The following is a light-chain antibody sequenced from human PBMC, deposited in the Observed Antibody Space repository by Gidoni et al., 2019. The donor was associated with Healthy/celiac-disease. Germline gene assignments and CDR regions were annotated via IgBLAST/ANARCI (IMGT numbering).Light chain of an antibody. V-gene: IGKV3-11*01. Sequence: DIVLTQSPAPLSFSPGERATLSCRASQSVSSYLAWYQQKPGQAHRLPIYYASNRATGIPSRFSGSWSGTDFTLTISSLEHEDFAVYYCQQRSNWWTFGQGTKVEIK. CDR3: QQRSNWWT. CDR1: QSVSSY. CDR2: YAS. J-gene: IGKJ1*01.